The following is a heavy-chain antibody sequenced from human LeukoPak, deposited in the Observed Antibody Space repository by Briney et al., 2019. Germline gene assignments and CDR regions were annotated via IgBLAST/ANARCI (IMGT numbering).Heavy chain of an antibody. D-gene: IGHD1-26*01. J-gene: IGHJ6*03. CDR3: TIYSGSYVGYYYYYYMDV. CDR2: IKSKTDGGTT. Sequence: KSGGSLRLSCAASGFTCSKAWMSWVRQAPGKGREWVGRIKSKTDGGTTDYAAPVKGRFTISRDDSKNTLYLQMNSLKSEDTAVYYCTIYSGSYVGYYYYYYMDVWGKGTTVTVSS. V-gene: IGHV3-15*01. CDR1: GFTCSKAW.